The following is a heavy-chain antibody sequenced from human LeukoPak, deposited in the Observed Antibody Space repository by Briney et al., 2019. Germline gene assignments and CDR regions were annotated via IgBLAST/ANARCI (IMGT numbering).Heavy chain of an antibody. CDR2: IWYDGSKT. D-gene: IGHD1-1*01. CDR3: ARGRGLNGPLSYVDY. V-gene: IGHV3-33*01. Sequence: PGRSLRLSCAASGFSFSGYGMHWVRQAPGKGLEWVALIWYDGSKTYYGDSVKGRFTISRDNSKNTLYLKMNTLRAEDTAVYYCARGRGLNGPLSYVDYWGQGTLVTVSS. CDR1: GFSFSGYG. J-gene: IGHJ4*02.